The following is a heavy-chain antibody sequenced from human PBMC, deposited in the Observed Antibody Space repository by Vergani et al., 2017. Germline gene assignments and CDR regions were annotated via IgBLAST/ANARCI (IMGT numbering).Heavy chain of an antibody. CDR3: ARHLAYCGGDCYPYYYGMDV. CDR2: IYYSGST. CDR1: GGSISSSSYY. D-gene: IGHD2-21*02. Sequence: QLQLQESGPGLVKPSETLSLTCTVSGGSISSSSYYWGWIRQPPGKGLEWIGSIYYSGSTYYNPSLKSRVTISVDPSKNQFSLKLSSVTAADTALYYCARHLAYCGGDCYPYYYGMDVWGQGTTVTVSS. V-gene: IGHV4-39*01. J-gene: IGHJ6*02.